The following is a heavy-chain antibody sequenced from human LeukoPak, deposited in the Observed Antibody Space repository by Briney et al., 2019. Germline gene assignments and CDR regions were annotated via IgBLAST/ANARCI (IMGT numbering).Heavy chain of an antibody. CDR3: ARQGGYSTSWYGVDY. CDR1: GGTFSSYA. D-gene: IGHD6-13*01. CDR2: IIPIFGTA. J-gene: IGHJ4*02. Sequence: SVKVSCKASGGTFSSYAISWVRQAPGQGLEWMGRIIPIFGTANYAQKFQGRVTITTDESTSTAYMELSSLRSEDTAVYYCARQGGYSTSWYGVDYWGQGTLVTVSS. V-gene: IGHV1-69*05.